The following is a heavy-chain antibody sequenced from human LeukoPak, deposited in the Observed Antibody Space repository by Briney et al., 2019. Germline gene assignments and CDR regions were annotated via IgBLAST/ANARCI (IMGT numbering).Heavy chain of an antibody. CDR1: GGSISSYY. CDR2: IFYSGST. V-gene: IGHV4-59*08. J-gene: IGHJ4*02. Sequence: SETLSLTCTVSGGSISSYYWSWIRQPPGKGLEWIGYIFYSGSTNYNPSLKSRVTISVDTSKNQFSLKLTSVTAADTAVYFCARVKRGSGSYAIDYWGQGTLVTVSS. D-gene: IGHD3-10*01. CDR3: ARVKRGSGSYAIDY.